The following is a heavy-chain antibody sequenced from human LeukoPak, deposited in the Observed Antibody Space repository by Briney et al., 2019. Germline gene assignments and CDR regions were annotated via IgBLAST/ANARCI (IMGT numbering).Heavy chain of an antibody. CDR3: ARASRMVRGENWFDP. D-gene: IGHD3-10*01. CDR1: GYTFTSYG. Sequence: ASVKVSCKASGYTFTSYGISWVRQAPGRGLEWMGWISAYNGNTNYAQKLQGRVTMTTDTSTSTAYMELRSLRSDDTAVYYCARASRMVRGENWFDPWGQGTLVTVSS. CDR2: ISAYNGNT. J-gene: IGHJ5*02. V-gene: IGHV1-18*04.